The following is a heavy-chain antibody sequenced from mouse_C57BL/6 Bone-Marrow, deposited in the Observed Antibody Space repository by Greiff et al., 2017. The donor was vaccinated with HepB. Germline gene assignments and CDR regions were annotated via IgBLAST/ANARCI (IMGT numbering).Heavy chain of an antibody. CDR1: GYAFSSYW. J-gene: IGHJ4*01. D-gene: IGHD2-12*01. V-gene: IGHV1-80*01. CDR3: ARCYYKAMDY. Sequence: QVTLKVSGAELVKPGASVKISCKASGYAFSSYWMNWVKQRPGKGLEWIGQIYPGDGDTNYNGKFKGKATLTADKSSSTAYMQLSSLTSEDSAVYFCARCYYKAMDYWGQGTSVTVSS. CDR2: IYPGDGDT.